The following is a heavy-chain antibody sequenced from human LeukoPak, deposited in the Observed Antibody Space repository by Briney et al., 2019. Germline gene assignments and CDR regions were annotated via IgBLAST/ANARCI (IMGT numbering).Heavy chain of an antibody. D-gene: IGHD1-1*01. CDR1: GGSISSYY. V-gene: IGHV4-4*07. CDR3: AREEYNWNDWAPDAFDI. Sequence: PSETLSLTCTVSGGSISSYYWSWIRQPAGKGLEWIGRIYTSGSTNYNPSLKSRVTMSVDTSKNQFSLKLSSVTAADTAVYYCAREEYNWNDWAPDAFDIWGQGTMVTVSS. CDR2: IYTSGST. J-gene: IGHJ3*02.